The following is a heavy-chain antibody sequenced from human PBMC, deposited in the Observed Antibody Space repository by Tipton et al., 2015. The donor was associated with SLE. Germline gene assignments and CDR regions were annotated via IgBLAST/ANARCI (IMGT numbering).Heavy chain of an antibody. CDR3: ASPSSGSYISFDY. J-gene: IGHJ4*02. CDR2: IYHSGST. V-gene: IGHV4-39*07. D-gene: IGHD3-10*01. Sequence: TLSLTCTVSGGSISSSSYYWGWIRQPPGKGLEWIGSIYHSGSTYYNPSLKSRVTISVDTSKNQFSLKLSSVTAADTAVYYCASPSSGSYISFDYWGQGTLVTVSS. CDR1: GGSISSSSYY.